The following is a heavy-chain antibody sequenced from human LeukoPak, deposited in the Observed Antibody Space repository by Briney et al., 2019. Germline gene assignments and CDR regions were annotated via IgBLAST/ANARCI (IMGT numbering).Heavy chain of an antibody. J-gene: IGHJ4*02. D-gene: IGHD2-21*02. CDR2: INPTGGST. Sequence: ASVKVSCKASGYTFTSYYMHWVRQAPGEGLEWMGIINPTGGSTSYAQKFQGRVTMTRDTSTSTVYMELGSLRSEDTAVYYCARDHYHKIHSVMATAPDYWGQGTLVIVSS. V-gene: IGHV1-46*01. CDR3: ARDHYHKIHSVMATAPDY. CDR1: GYTFTSYY.